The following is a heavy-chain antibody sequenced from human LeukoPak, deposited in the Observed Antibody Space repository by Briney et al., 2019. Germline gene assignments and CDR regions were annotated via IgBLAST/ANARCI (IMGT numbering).Heavy chain of an antibody. CDR1: GFTFSNYA. CDR2: ISGTGDNT. J-gene: IGHJ4*02. CDR3: ARGPNSNWSGLDF. D-gene: IGHD6-6*01. Sequence: GGSLRLSCAASGFTFSNYAMRWVRQAPGKGLEWVSYISGTGDNTHYADSVKGRFTISRDNSKNTVSLQINNLRAEDTAVYYCARGPNSNWSGLDFWGQGTLLTVSS. V-gene: IGHV3-23*01.